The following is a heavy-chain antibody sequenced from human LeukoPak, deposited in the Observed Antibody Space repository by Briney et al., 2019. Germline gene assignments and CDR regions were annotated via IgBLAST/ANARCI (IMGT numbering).Heavy chain of an antibody. J-gene: IGHJ4*02. CDR2: IKQDGNEK. CDR1: GFTFSNCW. V-gene: IGHV3-7*04. CDR3: ARGYSDSSGIDY. Sequence: GGSLRLSCAASGFTFSNCWMTWVCQAPGKGLEWVANIKQDGNEKYYVDSVKGRFTVSRDNAKNSLYLQMNSLRAEDTAVYYCARGYSDSSGIDYWGQGTLVTVSS. D-gene: IGHD3-22*01.